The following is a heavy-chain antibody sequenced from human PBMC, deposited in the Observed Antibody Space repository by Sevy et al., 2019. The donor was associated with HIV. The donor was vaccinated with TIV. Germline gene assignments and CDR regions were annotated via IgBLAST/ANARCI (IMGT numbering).Heavy chain of an antibody. J-gene: IGHJ3*01. CDR1: GFIFSSYS. D-gene: IGHD1-1*01. CDR2: SSSATHYT. Sequence: GGSLRLSCAASGFIFSSYSMNWVRQPPGKGLEWVSFSSSATHYTYYADSVKGRFTVSRDYAKNSLFLQMNSLRAEDTAVYYCARTTGGSEAAFDFWGQGTMVTASS. V-gene: IGHV3-21*01. CDR3: ARTTGGSEAAFDF.